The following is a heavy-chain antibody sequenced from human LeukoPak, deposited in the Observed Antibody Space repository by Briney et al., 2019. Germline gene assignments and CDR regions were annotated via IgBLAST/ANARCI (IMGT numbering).Heavy chain of an antibody. CDR1: GGSISSSSYY. D-gene: IGHD5-24*01. V-gene: IGHV4-39*07. CDR3: ARGPWRDGYIRRYYYYYMDV. J-gene: IGHJ6*03. CDR2: IYYSGST. Sequence: SETLSLTCTVSGGSISSSSYYWGWIRQPPGKGLEWIGSIYYSGSTYYNPSLKSRVTISVDTPKNQFSLKLSSVTAADTAVYYCARGPWRDGYIRRYYYYYMDVWGKGTTVTVSS.